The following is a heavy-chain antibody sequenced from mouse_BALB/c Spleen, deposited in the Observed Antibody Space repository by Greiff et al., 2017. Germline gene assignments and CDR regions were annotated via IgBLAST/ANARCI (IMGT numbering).Heavy chain of an antibody. D-gene: IGHD2-1*01. CDR3: TRDGNRYAMDY. CDR2: INPSNGGT. J-gene: IGHJ4*01. V-gene: IGHV1S81*02. CDR1: GYTFTSYY. Sequence: QVQLKESGAELVKPGASVKLSCKASGYTFTSYYMYWVKQRPGQGLEWIGEINPSNGGTNFNEKFKSKATLTVDKSSSTAYMQLSSLTSEDSAVYYCTRDGNRYAMDYWGQGTSVTVSS.